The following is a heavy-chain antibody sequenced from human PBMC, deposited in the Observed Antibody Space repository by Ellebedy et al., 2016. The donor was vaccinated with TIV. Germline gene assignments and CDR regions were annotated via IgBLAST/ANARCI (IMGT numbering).Heavy chain of an antibody. D-gene: IGHD2-2*02. V-gene: IGHV3-48*02. CDR1: GFTFSSYS. CDR3: ARALCATSCYINDH. Sequence: GGSLRLSCVASGFTFSSYSMNWVRQAPGKGLEWVSYISTTSFTKEYTDSVKGRFTISRDSAKNSVYLQMSSLRDADTAVYYCARALCATSCYINDHWGQGTLVTVSS. CDR2: ISTTSFTK. J-gene: IGHJ4*02.